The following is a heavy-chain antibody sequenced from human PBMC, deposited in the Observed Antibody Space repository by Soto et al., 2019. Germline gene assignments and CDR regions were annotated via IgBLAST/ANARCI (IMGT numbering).Heavy chain of an antibody. Sequence: APVKVSCKASGYTFTSYGISWVRQAPGQGLEWMGWISAYNGNTNYAQKLQGRVTMTTDTSTSTAYMELRSLRSDDTAVYYCARGGPSRVGATARRAYFDYWGQGTLVTVSS. CDR3: ARGGPSRVGATARRAYFDY. CDR1: GYTFTSYG. CDR2: ISAYNGNT. D-gene: IGHD1-26*01. V-gene: IGHV1-18*04. J-gene: IGHJ4*02.